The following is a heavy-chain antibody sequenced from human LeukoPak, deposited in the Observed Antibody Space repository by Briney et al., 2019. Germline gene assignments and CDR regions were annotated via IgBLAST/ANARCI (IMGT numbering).Heavy chain of an antibody. CDR2: ISGDNPGT. D-gene: IGHD5-24*01. Sequence: PRGSLRLSCAASGFTFSTYAMSWVRQTPGKGLEWVAAISGDNPGTYHANSVKGRFTISRDNSKNTLHLQMSGLRAEDTAIYYCAKDRNAWPTNFDSWGQGTLVTVSA. J-gene: IGHJ4*02. V-gene: IGHV3-23*01. CDR1: GFTFSTYA. CDR3: AKDRNAWPTNFDS.